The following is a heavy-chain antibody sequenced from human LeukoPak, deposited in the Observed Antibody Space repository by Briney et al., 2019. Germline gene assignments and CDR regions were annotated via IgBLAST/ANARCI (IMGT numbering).Heavy chain of an antibody. V-gene: IGHV3-33*08. Sequence: PGGSLRLSCAASGFTFSDYGMHWVRQAPGKGLEWVAVIWYDGSNKYYADSVKGRFTISRDNSKNTLYLRMNSLRAEDTAVYYCARDQGWFDPWGQGTLVTVSS. CDR1: GFTFSDYG. CDR3: ARDQGWFDP. CDR2: IWYDGSNK. J-gene: IGHJ5*02.